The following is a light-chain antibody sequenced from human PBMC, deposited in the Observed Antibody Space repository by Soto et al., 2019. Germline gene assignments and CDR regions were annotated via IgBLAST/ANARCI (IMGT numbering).Light chain of an antibody. Sequence: EIVLTQSPGTLSLSPGERAILSCRASQSVSTNLAWYQQKPGQAPRLLIYDASNRATGIPARFSGSGSGTDFTLTISSLEPEDFAVYYCQQRSNWPPITFGQGTRLEIK. V-gene: IGKV3-11*01. CDR1: QSVSTN. CDR2: DAS. J-gene: IGKJ5*01. CDR3: QQRSNWPPIT.